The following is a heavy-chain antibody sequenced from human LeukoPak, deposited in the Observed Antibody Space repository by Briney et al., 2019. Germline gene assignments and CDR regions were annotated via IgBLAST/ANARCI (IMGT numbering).Heavy chain of an antibody. J-gene: IGHJ3*02. D-gene: IGHD4-17*01. Sequence: SETLSLTCTVSGGSISSSSYYWGSNRQPPGKGLEWIGSIYYSGSTFYNPSLKSRVTISVDTSKNHFSLKLSSVTAADTALYYCARDYGDHAFDIWGRGTMVTVSS. CDR3: ARDYGDHAFDI. V-gene: IGHV4-39*02. CDR1: GGSISSSSYY. CDR2: IYYSGST.